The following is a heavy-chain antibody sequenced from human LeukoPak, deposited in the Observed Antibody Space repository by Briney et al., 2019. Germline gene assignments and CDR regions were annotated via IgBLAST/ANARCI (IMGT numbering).Heavy chain of an antibody. Sequence: PSETLSLTCAVYGGSFSGYYWSWIRQPPGKGLEWIGEINHSGSTNYNPSLKSRVTISVDTSKNQFSLKLSSVTAADTAVYYCARRVAAAGPDYYYYYMDVWGKGTTVTVSS. D-gene: IGHD6-13*01. CDR2: INHSGST. CDR1: GGSFSGYY. J-gene: IGHJ6*03. V-gene: IGHV4-34*01. CDR3: ARRVAAAGPDYYYYYMDV.